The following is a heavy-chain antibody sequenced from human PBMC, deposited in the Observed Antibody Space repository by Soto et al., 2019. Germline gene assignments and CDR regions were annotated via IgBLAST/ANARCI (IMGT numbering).Heavy chain of an antibody. Sequence: GGSLRLSCAASGFTFSRYAMSWVRQAPGKGLEWVSTVTGGGHTTYNADSVNGRFTISRDTSKNTLYLQMNSLRAEDTALYYCAKSYSSNWYDYFDYWGQGTLVTVSS. D-gene: IGHD6-13*01. J-gene: IGHJ4*02. V-gene: IGHV3-23*01. CDR1: GFTFSRYA. CDR2: VTGGGHTT. CDR3: AKSYSSNWYDYFDY.